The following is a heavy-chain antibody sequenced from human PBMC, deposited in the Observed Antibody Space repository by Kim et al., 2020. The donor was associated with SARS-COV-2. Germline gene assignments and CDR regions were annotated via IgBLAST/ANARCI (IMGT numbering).Heavy chain of an antibody. V-gene: IGHV1-3*01. CDR3: ARSHSSGWYGRFFDY. Sequence: QKFQGRVTITRDTSASTAYMELSSLRSEDTAVYYCARSHSSGWYGRFFDYWGQGTLVTVSS. J-gene: IGHJ4*02. D-gene: IGHD6-19*01.